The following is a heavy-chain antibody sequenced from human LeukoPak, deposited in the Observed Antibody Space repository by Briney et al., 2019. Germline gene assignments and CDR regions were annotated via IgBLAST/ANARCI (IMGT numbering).Heavy chain of an antibody. CDR3: AKGAFRGYNYMDV. V-gene: IGHV3-30*02. J-gene: IGHJ6*03. CDR1: GFTFSSYG. D-gene: IGHD1-1*01. Sequence: PGGSLRLSCAASGFTFSSYGIHWVRQAPGKGLEWVSFKGRFTISRDNSKNTLYLQMNSLRAEDTVVYYCAKGAFRGYNYMDVWGKGTTVTVSS.